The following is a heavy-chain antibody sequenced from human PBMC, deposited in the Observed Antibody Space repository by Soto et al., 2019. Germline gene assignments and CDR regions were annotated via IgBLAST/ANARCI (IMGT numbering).Heavy chain of an antibody. CDR3: ARDYYYGSGSPLVYHYYGMDV. D-gene: IGHD3-10*01. V-gene: IGHV4-39*07. Sequence: SETLSLTCTVSGGSISRSSYYWGWIRQPPGKGLEWIGSIYYSGSTYYNPSLKSRVTISVDTSKNQFSLKLSSVTAADTAVYYCARDYYYGSGSPLVYHYYGMDVWGQGTTVTVSS. CDR1: GGSISRSSYY. J-gene: IGHJ6*02. CDR2: IYYSGST.